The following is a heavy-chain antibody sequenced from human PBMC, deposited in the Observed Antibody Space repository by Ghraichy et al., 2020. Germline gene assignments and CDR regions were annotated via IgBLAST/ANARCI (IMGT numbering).Heavy chain of an antibody. Sequence: SETLSLTCAISGDSVSSNSAAWNWIRQSPSRGLEWLGRPYYRSMWHNNYAVSVMSRIVIDPDTSKNQFSLQLYSVTPEDTAVYYCAREDVIVPATITAINSWGQGTLVTVSS. CDR3: AREDVIVPATITAINS. D-gene: IGHD2-2*01. J-gene: IGHJ4*02. CDR1: GDSVSSNSAA. V-gene: IGHV6-1*01. CDR2: PYYRSMWHN.